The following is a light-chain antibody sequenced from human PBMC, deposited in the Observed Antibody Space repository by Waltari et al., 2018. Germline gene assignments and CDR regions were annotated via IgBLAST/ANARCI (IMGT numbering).Light chain of an antibody. CDR3: QQGTIWPPGIT. CDR1: HSFSTS. CDR2: DAS. Sequence: EIVLTQSPATLSLSPGERATLSCRASHSFSTSPPWYQQKPGQSPRLLIYDASSRAPGIPARFSGSGSGTDFTLTISTLEPEDFAVYYCQQGTIWPPGITFGPGTRVDIK. J-gene: IGKJ3*01. V-gene: IGKV3-11*01.